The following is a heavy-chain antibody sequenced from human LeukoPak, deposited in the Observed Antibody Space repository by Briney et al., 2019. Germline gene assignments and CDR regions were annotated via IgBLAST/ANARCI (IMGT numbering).Heavy chain of an antibody. Sequence: SETLSLTCTVSGGSISSYYWSWIRQPPGKGLEWIGCIYTSGSTNYNPSLKSRVTMSVDTSKNQFSLKLSSVTAADTAVYYCARVSVLRYFEVFDYWGQGTLVTVSS. J-gene: IGHJ4*02. CDR2: IYTSGST. V-gene: IGHV4-4*07. D-gene: IGHD3-9*01. CDR1: GGSISSYY. CDR3: ARVSVLRYFEVFDY.